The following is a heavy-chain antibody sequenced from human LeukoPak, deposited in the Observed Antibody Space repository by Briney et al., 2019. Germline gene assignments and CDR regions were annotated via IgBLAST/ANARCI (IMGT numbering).Heavy chain of an antibody. CDR3: ASTYYDILTGYSPFQH. J-gene: IGHJ1*01. CDR1: GGSISSGGYY. Sequence: SQTLSLTCTVSGGSISSGGYYWSWIRQHPGKGLEWIGYIYYSGSTYYNPSLKSRVTISVDTSKNQFSLKLSSVTAADTAVYYCASTYYDILTGYSPFQHWGQGTLVTVSS. V-gene: IGHV4-31*03. D-gene: IGHD3-9*01. CDR2: IYYSGST.